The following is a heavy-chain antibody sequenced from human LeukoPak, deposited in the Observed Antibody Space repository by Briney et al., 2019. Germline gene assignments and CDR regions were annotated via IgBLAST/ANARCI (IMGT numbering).Heavy chain of an antibody. CDR3: ASFYSGSYHDAFDI. Sequence: GGSLRLSCAASGFTFSDHYMDWVRQAPGKGLEWVGRTRNKANSYTTEYAASVKGRFTISRDDSKNSLYLQMNSLKTEDTAVYYCASFYSGSYHDAFDIWGQGTMVTVSS. CDR1: GFTFSDHY. J-gene: IGHJ3*02. V-gene: IGHV3-72*01. D-gene: IGHD1-26*01. CDR2: TRNKANSYTT.